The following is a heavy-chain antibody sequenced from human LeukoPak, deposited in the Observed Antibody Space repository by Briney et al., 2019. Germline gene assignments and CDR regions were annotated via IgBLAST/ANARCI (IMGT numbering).Heavy chain of an antibody. J-gene: IGHJ5*02. Sequence: ASVKVSCKASGYTFTSYYMHWVRQAPGQGLEWMGIINPSGGSTSYAQKFQGRVTMTRDTSTSTVYMELSSLRSEDTAVYYCFLRSSGRYSWFDPWGQGTLVTVSS. V-gene: IGHV1-46*01. CDR1: GYTFTSYY. CDR2: INPSGGST. CDR3: FLRSSGRYSWFDP. D-gene: IGHD6-19*01.